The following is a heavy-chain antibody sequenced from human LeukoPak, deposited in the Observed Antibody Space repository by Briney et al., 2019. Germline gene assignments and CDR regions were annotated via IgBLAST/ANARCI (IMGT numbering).Heavy chain of an antibody. CDR3: ASGMGGAVAVSFDY. CDR1: GGTFSSYA. CDR2: IIPILGIA. V-gene: IGHV1-69*04. J-gene: IGHJ4*02. D-gene: IGHD6-19*01. Sequence: ASVKVSCKASGGTFSSYAISWVRQAPGQGLEWMGRIIPILGIANYAQKFRGRVTITADKSTSTAYMELGSPRSEDTAVYYCASGMGGAVAVSFDYGGQGTLVTVSS.